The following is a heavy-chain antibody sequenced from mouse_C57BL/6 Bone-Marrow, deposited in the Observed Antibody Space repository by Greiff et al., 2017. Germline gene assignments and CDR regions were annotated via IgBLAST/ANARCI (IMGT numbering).Heavy chain of an antibody. J-gene: IGHJ3*01. CDR3: TRYYSNYPGFAY. CDR2: IDPETGGT. Sequence: VQLQQSGAELVRPGASVTLSCTASGYTFTDYEMHWVKQTPVHGLEWIGAIDPETGGTAYNQKFKGKAILTADKSSSTAYMELRSLTSEDSAVYYCTRYYSNYPGFAYWGQGTLVTVSA. D-gene: IGHD2-5*01. CDR1: GYTFTDYE. V-gene: IGHV1-15*01.